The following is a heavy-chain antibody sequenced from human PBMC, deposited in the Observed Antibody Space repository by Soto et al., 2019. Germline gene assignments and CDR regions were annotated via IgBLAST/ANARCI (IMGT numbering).Heavy chain of an antibody. Sequence: ASVKVSCKASGYTFTSYGISWVRQAPGQGLEWMGWISAYNGNTNYAQKLQGRVTMTTDTSTSTAYMELRSLRSDDTAVYYCARDTRYCSGGSCSTADYWGQGTLVTVSS. D-gene: IGHD2-15*01. J-gene: IGHJ4*02. V-gene: IGHV1-18*01. CDR3: ARDTRYCSGGSCSTADY. CDR1: GYTFTSYG. CDR2: ISAYNGNT.